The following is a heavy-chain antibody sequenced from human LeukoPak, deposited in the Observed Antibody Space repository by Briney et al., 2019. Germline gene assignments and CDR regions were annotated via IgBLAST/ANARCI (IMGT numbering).Heavy chain of an antibody. CDR3: ARSSWSYYYYYMDV. CDR1: GGSISSYY. V-gene: IGHV4-4*07. Sequence: PSETLSLTCTVSGGSISSYYWSWIRQPAGKGLEWIGRIYTSGSTNYNPSLESRVTMSVDTSKNQFSLKLSSVTAADTAVYYCARSSWSYYYYYMDVWGKGTTVTVSS. CDR2: IYTSGST. D-gene: IGHD6-13*01. J-gene: IGHJ6*03.